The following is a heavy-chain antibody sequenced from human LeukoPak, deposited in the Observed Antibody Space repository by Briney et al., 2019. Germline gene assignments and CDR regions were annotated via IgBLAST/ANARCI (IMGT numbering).Heavy chain of an antibody. CDR3: ALIIGGLPTFDY. J-gene: IGHJ4*02. CDR1: GGTFSSYA. Sequence: ASVKVSCKASGGTFSSYAISWVRQAPGQGLEWMGRIIPILGIANYAQKFQGRVTITADKSTSTAYMELSSLRSEDTAVYYCALIIGGLPTFDYWGQGTLVTVSS. CDR2: IIPILGIA. D-gene: IGHD2/OR15-2a*01. V-gene: IGHV1-69*04.